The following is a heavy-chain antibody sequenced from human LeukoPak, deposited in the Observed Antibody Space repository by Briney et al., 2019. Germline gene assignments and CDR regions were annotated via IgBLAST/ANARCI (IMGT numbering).Heavy chain of an antibody. CDR3: AREKCIDY. V-gene: IGHV3-21*01. CDR1: GFTFSNSA. J-gene: IGHJ4*02. Sequence: GGSLRLSCSASGFTFSNSAVYWVRQTPGKGLEWVSSISSSSSYIYYADSVKGRFTISRDNAKNSLYLQMNSLRAEDTAVYYCAREKCIDYWGQGTLVTVSS. CDR2: ISSSSSYI.